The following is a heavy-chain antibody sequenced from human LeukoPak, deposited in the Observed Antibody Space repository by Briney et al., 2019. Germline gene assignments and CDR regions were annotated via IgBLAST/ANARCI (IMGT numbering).Heavy chain of an antibody. CDR2: ISAYNGNT. D-gene: IGHD3-22*01. V-gene: IGHV1-18*01. Sequence: ASVKVSCKASGYTFTSYGISWVRQAPGQGLEWMGWISAYNGNTNYAQKLQGRVTMTTDTSTSTAYMELRSLRSDDTAVYYCARDHPGYYDSSGCVRGRKRFDYWGQGTLVTVSS. CDR1: GYTFTSYG. CDR3: ARDHPGYYDSSGCVRGRKRFDY. J-gene: IGHJ4*02.